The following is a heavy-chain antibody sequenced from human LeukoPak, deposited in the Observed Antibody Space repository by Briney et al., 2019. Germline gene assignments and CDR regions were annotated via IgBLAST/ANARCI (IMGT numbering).Heavy chain of an antibody. CDR2: VHHSGST. CDR3: ARQLYVSGSYYAPMDV. D-gene: IGHD3-10*01. Sequence: SETLSLTCSVSGGSISSSSYFWGWIRQPPGKGLEWIASVHHSGSTYYNPSRKSRLTISVDTSKNQFSLKMSSVTAADTAVYFCARQLYVSGSYYAPMDVWGKGTTVTISS. CDR1: GGSISSSSYF. V-gene: IGHV4-39*01. J-gene: IGHJ6*03.